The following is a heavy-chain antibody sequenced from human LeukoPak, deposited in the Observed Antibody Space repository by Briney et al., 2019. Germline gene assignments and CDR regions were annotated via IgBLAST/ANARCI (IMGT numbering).Heavy chain of an antibody. CDR3: ANLYSSGWYFDY. V-gene: IGHV3-23*01. Sequence: GGSLRLSCAASGFTFSTYAMSWARQARGKGLEWVSSISGTVSTTYYADSVKGRFTISRDNSNNTLYLQMNSLRAEDSAVYYCANLYSSGWYFDYWGQGTLVTVSS. CDR1: GFTFSTYA. CDR2: ISGTVSTT. D-gene: IGHD6-19*01. J-gene: IGHJ4*02.